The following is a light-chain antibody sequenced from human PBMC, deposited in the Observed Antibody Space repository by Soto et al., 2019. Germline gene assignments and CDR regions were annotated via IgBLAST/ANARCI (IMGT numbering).Light chain of an antibody. CDR3: QMYNNH. V-gene: IGKV1-5*01. Sequence: DIQMTQSPSTLYASVGDRVTITCRASQTMNNWLAWYQQKPGKAPKLLIYGASSLESGVPSRFSGSGSGTEFTLTINSLQPDDFATYYCQMYNNHFGPGTKVDIK. J-gene: IGKJ3*01. CDR1: QTMNNW. CDR2: GAS.